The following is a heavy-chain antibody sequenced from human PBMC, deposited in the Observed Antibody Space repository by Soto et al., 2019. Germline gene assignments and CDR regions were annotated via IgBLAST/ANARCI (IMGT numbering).Heavy chain of an antibody. CDR1: GYSFTSYW. D-gene: IGHD1-26*01. V-gene: IGHV5-51*01. CDR2: IYPGDSDT. CDR3: ATSGSYRYYYYGMDV. J-gene: IGHJ6*02. Sequence: PGDSLQISCKGSGYSFTSYWIGWVRPMPGKGLEWMGIIYPGDSDTRYSPSCQGQVTISADKSISTAYLQWSSLKASDTAMYYCATSGSYRYYYYGMDVWGQGTTVTVSS.